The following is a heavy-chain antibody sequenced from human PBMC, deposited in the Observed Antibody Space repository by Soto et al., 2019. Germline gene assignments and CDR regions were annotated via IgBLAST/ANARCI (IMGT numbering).Heavy chain of an antibody. V-gene: IGHV1-2*04. Sequence: ASVKVSCKASGYTFTGYYMHWVRQAPGQGLEWMGWINPNSGGTNYAQKFQGWVTMTRDTSIRTAYMELSRLRSDDTAVYYCARDLLVEHYYGSGSYYYGMDVWGQGTTVTVSS. J-gene: IGHJ6*02. CDR2: INPNSGGT. CDR1: GYTFTGYY. CDR3: ARDLLVEHYYGSGSYYYGMDV. D-gene: IGHD3-10*01.